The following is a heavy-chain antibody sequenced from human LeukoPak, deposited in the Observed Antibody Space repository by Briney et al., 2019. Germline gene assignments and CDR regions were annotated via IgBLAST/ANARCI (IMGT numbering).Heavy chain of an antibody. CDR2: ISGSGGST. CDR3: AKGPSSSGWRYYFDY. J-gene: IGHJ4*02. CDR1: GFTFSSYA. D-gene: IGHD6-19*01. V-gene: IGHV3-23*01. Sequence: GGSLRLSCAASGFTFSSYAMSWVRQAPGKGLEWVSAISGSGGSTYYADSVKGRFTISRDNSKNTLYLQMNSLRAEDTAVYCCAKGPSSSGWRYYFDYWGQGTLVTVSS.